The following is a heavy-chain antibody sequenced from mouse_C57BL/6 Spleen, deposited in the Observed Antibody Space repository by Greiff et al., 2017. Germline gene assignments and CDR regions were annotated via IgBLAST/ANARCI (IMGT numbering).Heavy chain of an antibody. V-gene: IGHV5-4*01. CDR3: ARDRTVVASFDY. D-gene: IGHD1-1*01. CDR1: GFTFSSYA. Sequence: EVKVVESGGGLVKPGGSLKLSCAASGFTFSSYAMSWVRQTPEKRLEWVATISDGGSYTYYPDNVKGRFTISRDNAKNNLYLQMSHLKSEDTAMYYCARDRTVVASFDYWCQGTTLTVSS. CDR2: ISDGGSYT. J-gene: IGHJ2*01.